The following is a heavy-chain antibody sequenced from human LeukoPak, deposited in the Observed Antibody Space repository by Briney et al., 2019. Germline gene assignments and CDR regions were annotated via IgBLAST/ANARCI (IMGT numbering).Heavy chain of an antibody. CDR2: ISYDGSNK. J-gene: IGHJ3*02. CDR3: ARDREQWLHGGAFDI. D-gene: IGHD6-19*01. CDR1: GFTFSSYG. V-gene: IGHV3-30*03. Sequence: PGGSLRLPCAASGFTFSSYGMHWVRQAPGKGLEWVAVISYDGSNKYYADSVKGRFTISRDNAENSLYLQMNSLRAEDTAVYYCARDREQWLHGGAFDIWGQGTMVTVSS.